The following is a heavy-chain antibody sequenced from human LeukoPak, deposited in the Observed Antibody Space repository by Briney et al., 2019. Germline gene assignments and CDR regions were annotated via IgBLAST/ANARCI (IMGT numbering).Heavy chain of an antibody. CDR3: AKDRGY. CDR1: GFPFTSFP. Sequence: GGSLKLSFAASGFPFTSFPMIWVRRAPGKGLGWVSAISGSGDTTYYADSVRGRLTISRDNSRNTLYLQMNSLRAEDTALYYCAKDRGYWGQGTLVTVSS. CDR2: ISGSGDTT. J-gene: IGHJ4*02. V-gene: IGHV3-23*01. D-gene: IGHD5-24*01.